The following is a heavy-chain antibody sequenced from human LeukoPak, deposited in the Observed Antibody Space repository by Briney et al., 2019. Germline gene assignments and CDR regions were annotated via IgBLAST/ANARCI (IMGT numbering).Heavy chain of an antibody. V-gene: IGHV4-34*01. J-gene: IGHJ4*02. CDR3: ATNWNLGY. CDR2: INHSEST. Sequence: SETLSLTCAVYGGSFSGYYWSRIRQPPGKGLEWIGDINHSESTNYNPSLKSRVTISVDTSKNQFSLKLTSVTAADTAVYYCATNWNLGYWGQGTLVTVSS. CDR1: GGSFSGYY. D-gene: IGHD1-1*01.